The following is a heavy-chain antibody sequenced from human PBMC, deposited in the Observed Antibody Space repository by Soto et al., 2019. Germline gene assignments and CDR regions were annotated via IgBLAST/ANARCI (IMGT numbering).Heavy chain of an antibody. J-gene: IGHJ4*02. D-gene: IGHD1-1*01. V-gene: IGHV3-23*01. CDR2: ISGSGGST. CDR3: AKSKRRLQPGGIDY. Sequence: GGYLRLCCAASGSTFSRYAMRWVRQAPGKGLEWVSAISGSGGSTYYADSVKGRFTISRDNSKNTLYLQMNSLRAEDTAVYYCAKSKRRLQPGGIDYWGQGT. CDR1: GSTFSRYA.